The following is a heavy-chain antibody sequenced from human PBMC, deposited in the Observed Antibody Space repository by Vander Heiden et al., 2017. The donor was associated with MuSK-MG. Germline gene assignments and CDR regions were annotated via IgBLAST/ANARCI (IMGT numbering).Heavy chain of an antibody. CDR1: GYTLTELY. Sequence: QVQLVQSGAEVKKPGAAVKVSCKVSGYTLTELYMHWVRQAPGKGFEWMGGFDPEDGETIYAQKFQGRVTMTEDTSTDTAYMELSSLRSEDTAVYYCATYYSDSSGYYSHFDYWGQGTLVTVSS. CDR2: FDPEDGET. CDR3: ATYYSDSSGYYSHFDY. V-gene: IGHV1-24*01. J-gene: IGHJ4*02. D-gene: IGHD3-22*01.